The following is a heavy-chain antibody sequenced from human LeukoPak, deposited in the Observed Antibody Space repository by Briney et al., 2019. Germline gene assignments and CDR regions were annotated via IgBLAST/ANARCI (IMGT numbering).Heavy chain of an antibody. D-gene: IGHD6-19*01. CDR1: GGSISSSSYY. CDR3: ASVPSDGGLVQFDY. J-gene: IGHJ4*02. Sequence: SETLSLTCTVSGGSISSSSYYWGWIRQPPGKGLEWIGSIYYSGSTYYNPSLKSRVTISVDTSKNQFSLKLSSVTAADTAVYYCASVPSDGGLVQFDYWGQGTLVTVSS. CDR2: IYYSGST. V-gene: IGHV4-39*07.